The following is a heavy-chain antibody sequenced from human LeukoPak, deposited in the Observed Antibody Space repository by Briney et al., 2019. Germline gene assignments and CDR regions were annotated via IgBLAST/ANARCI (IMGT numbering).Heavy chain of an antibody. D-gene: IGHD2-15*01. V-gene: IGHV1-69*04. CDR2: IIPILGIA. J-gene: IGHJ5*02. CDR3: ARFEGSTDERFDP. Sequence: ASVKVSCKASGGTFSSYAISWVRQAPGQGLEWMGRIIPILGIANYAQKFQGRVTITADKSTSTAHMELSSLRSEDTAVYYCARFEGSTDERFDPWGQGTLVTVSS. CDR1: GGTFSSYA.